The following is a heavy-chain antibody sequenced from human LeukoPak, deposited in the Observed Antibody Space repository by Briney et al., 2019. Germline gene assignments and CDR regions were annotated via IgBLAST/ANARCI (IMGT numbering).Heavy chain of an antibody. CDR3: ARDSTTSIAAAGPSSVDY. Sequence: GASVKVSCKASGYTFTSYYKHWVRQAPGQGLEWMGIINPSGGSTSYAQKFQGRVTMTRDTSMSTVYMELSSLRSEDTAVYYCARDSTTSIAAAGPSSVDYWGQGTLVTVSS. V-gene: IGHV1-46*01. J-gene: IGHJ4*02. CDR2: INPSGGST. D-gene: IGHD6-13*01. CDR1: GYTFTSYY.